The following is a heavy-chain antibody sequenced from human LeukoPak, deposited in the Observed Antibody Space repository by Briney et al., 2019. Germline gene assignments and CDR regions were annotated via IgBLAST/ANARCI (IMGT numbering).Heavy chain of an antibody. CDR2: ISGSGGST. CDR3: AKEQLLPYYFDY. D-gene: IGHD2-15*01. CDR1: GFTFSSYA. J-gene: IGHJ4*02. Sequence: GGSLRLSCAASGFTFSSYAMSWVRQAPGKGLEWVSAISGSGGSTYYAESAKGRFTISRDNSKNTLYLQMNSLRAEDTAVYYCAKEQLLPYYFDYWGQGTLVTVSS. V-gene: IGHV3-23*01.